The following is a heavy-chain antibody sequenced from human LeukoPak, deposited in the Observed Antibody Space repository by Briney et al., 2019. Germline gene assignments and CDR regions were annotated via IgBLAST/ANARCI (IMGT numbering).Heavy chain of an antibody. D-gene: IGHD5/OR15-5a*01. CDR3: AKADYSVYAFDY. J-gene: IGHJ4*02. V-gene: IGHV3-23*01. Sequence: GGSLRLSCAASGFTFSTFAMSWVRQAPGKGLEWVSAMCECCDSTYYADSVKGLFTISRDTSKNTLYLQMNSLRAEDTAIYYCAKADYSVYAFDYWGRGTLVTLSA. CDR2: MCECCDST. CDR1: GFTFSTFA.